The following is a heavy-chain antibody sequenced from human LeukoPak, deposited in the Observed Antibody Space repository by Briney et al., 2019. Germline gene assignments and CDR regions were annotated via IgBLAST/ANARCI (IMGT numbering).Heavy chain of an antibody. V-gene: IGHV1-2*02. Sequence: ASVKVSCKASGYIFTGYYMHWVRQAPGQGLEWMGWINPNSGGTNCAQEFQGRVTMTRDTSISTAFMELSRLRSDDTAVYYCARWDSSGDCIDYWGQGTLVTVSS. D-gene: IGHD6-19*01. CDR1: GYIFTGYY. J-gene: IGHJ4*02. CDR2: INPNSGGT. CDR3: ARWDSSGDCIDY.